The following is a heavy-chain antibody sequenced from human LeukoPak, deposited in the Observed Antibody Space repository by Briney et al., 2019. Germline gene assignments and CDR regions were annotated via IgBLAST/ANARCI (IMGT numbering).Heavy chain of an antibody. V-gene: IGHV3-23*01. CDR2: ISGSDRRT. Sequence: PGGSLRLSCAASGFTFNSYAMSWVRQAPGKGLEWVSVISGSDRRTYYADSVKGRFTVSRDNSKNTLYLQMTNLRPEDTAKYYCAKRNTMIRGGPSFDYWGQGILVAVSS. J-gene: IGHJ4*02. CDR3: AKRNTMIRGGPSFDY. CDR1: GFTFNSYA. D-gene: IGHD3-10*01.